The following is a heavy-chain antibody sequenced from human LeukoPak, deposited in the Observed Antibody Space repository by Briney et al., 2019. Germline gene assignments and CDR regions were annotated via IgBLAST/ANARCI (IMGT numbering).Heavy chain of an antibody. CDR2: ISDSGNT. Sequence: SETLSLTCSVSDGSISSYYWSWIRQPPGQGLEWIGYISDSGNTDYNPSLKIRVTISADASTNQLSLKMNSVTAADTAMYYCARGRMPSRYRGFDYWGQGIPVTVSS. V-gene: IGHV4-59*01. CDR1: DGSISSYY. J-gene: IGHJ4*02. D-gene: IGHD1-26*01. CDR3: ARGRMPSRYRGFDY.